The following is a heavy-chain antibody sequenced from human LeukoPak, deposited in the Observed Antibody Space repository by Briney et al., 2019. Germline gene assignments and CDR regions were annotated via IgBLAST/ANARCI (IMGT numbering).Heavy chain of an antibody. D-gene: IGHD3-9*01. V-gene: IGHV3-21*01. Sequence: GGSLSLSCAASGFTFTIFSMSWVRQAPGKGLEWVSSIISDSAVTHYADSVRGRFTVSRDNAKNSVYLQLTGLKVDDTAIYYCARDPMKYDMLTGFYSWGQGVLVTVSS. CDR3: ARDPMKYDMLTGFYS. CDR2: IISDSAVT. J-gene: IGHJ4*02. CDR1: GFTFTIFS.